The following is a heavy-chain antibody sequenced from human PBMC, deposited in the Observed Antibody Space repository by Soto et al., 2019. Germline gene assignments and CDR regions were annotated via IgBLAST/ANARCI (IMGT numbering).Heavy chain of an antibody. D-gene: IGHD4-17*01. CDR2: IYYSGST. CDR1: GGSISSYY. Sequence: SETLSLTCTVSGGSISSYYWSWIRQPPGKELEKIRYIYYSGSTNYNPSLKSRVTISVDTSKNQFSLKLSSVTAADMALYYCARIETTVTTSYYFDYWGQGTLVTVSS. J-gene: IGHJ4*02. CDR3: ARIETTVTTSYYFDY. V-gene: IGHV4-59*08.